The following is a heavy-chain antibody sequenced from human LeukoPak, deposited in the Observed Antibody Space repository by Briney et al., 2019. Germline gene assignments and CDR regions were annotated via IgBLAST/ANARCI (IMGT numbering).Heavy chain of an antibody. J-gene: IGHJ4*02. Sequence: QPRGALRVSCAASGFTFSSYVMRWGRQAPGEGLEWVTVIWYDGNNTYYADSVKGLFTISRDNSKNTLYLKMNSLRAEDTAVYYCARDGVGATDYWGQGTLVTVSS. D-gene: IGHD1-26*01. CDR3: ARDGVGATDY. V-gene: IGHV3-33*01. CDR2: IWYDGNNT. CDR1: GFTFSSYV.